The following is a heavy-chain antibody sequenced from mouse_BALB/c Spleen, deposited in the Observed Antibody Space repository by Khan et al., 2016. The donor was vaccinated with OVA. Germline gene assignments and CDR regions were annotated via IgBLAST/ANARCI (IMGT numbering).Heavy chain of an antibody. J-gene: IGHJ3*01. CDR3: ARSGYGNPFAY. CDR1: GYTFTSYY. V-gene: IGHV1-53*01. D-gene: IGHD2-1*01. CDR2: INPNNGDS. Sequence: QVQLQQPGAELVKPGTSVKISCKASGYTFTSYYMYWVKQRPGQGLEWIGRINPNNGDSNFNEKFKSKATLTVDKSSSTAYMQLGIVTAEDSAVYYCARSGYGNPFAYWGQGTLVPVSS.